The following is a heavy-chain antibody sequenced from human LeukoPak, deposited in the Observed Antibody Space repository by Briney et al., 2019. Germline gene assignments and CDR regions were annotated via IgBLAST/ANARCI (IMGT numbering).Heavy chain of an antibody. CDR3: ARETPPYSSSSNWFDP. CDR1: GYTFTSNY. J-gene: IGHJ5*02. D-gene: IGHD6-6*01. CDR2: INPSGGST. Sequence: PEASVKVSCKAFGYTFTSNYMHWVRQAPGQGLEWMGIINPSGGSTSYAQKFQGRITLSRDTSTSTVYMELSSLRSDDTAVYYCARETPPYSSSSNWFDPWGQGTLVTVSS. V-gene: IGHV1-46*01.